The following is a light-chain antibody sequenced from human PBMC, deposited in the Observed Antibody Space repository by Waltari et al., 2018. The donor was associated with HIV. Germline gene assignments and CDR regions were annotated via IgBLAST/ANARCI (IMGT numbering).Light chain of an antibody. CDR1: KFGDRF. Sequence: SYDLTQPLSLSVAPGQTATITFSVNKFGDRFAQGFHQKPGPSPILLSFEDTKRPSGIPERCSASASANTSTLAMSGAQPVDEGDYYCQACDTNTVVFGGGTKLTVL. V-gene: IGLV3-1*01. CDR3: QACDTNTVV. J-gene: IGLJ2*01. CDR2: EDT.